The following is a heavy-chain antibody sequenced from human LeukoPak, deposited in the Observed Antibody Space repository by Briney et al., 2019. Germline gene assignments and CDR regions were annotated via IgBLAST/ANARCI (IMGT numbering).Heavy chain of an antibody. V-gene: IGHV3-30-3*01. CDR2: ISYDGSNK. CDR3: ARVGRRKDIVVVPAANPLDY. Sequence: PGRFLRLSCAASGFTFSSYAMHWVRQAPGKGLEWVAVISYDGSNKYYADSVKGRFTISRDNSKNTLYLQMNSLRAEDTAVYYCARVGRRKDIVVVPAANPLDYWGQGTLVTVSS. CDR1: GFTFSSYA. D-gene: IGHD2-2*01. J-gene: IGHJ4*02.